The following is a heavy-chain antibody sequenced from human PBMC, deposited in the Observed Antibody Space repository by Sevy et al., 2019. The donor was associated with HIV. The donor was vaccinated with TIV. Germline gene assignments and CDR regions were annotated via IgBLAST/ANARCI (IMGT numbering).Heavy chain of an antibody. CDR2: ISYDGSNK. CDR1: GFTFSSYA. V-gene: IGHV3-30-3*01. Sequence: GGSLRLSCVASGFTFSSYAMHWVRQAPGKGLEWVAVISYDGSNKYYADSVKGRFTISRDNSKNTLYLQMNSLRAEETAVYYCARGRDYGDYVYYFDYWGQGTLVTVSS. D-gene: IGHD4-17*01. J-gene: IGHJ4*02. CDR3: ARGRDYGDYVYYFDY.